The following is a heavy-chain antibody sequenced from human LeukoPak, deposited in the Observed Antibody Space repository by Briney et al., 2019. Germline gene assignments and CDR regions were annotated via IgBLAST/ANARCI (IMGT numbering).Heavy chain of an antibody. CDR1: GGSISSSSYY. D-gene: IGHD2-21*02. CDR3: ARDRCGGDCYLYYYYMDV. CDR2: IYYSGST. Sequence: SETLSLTCTVSGGSISSSSYYWGWIRQPPGKGLEWIGSIYYSGSTYYNPSLKSRVTISVDTSKNQFSLKLSSVTAADTAVYYCARDRCGGDCYLYYYYMDVWGKGTTVTVSS. V-gene: IGHV4-39*07. J-gene: IGHJ6*03.